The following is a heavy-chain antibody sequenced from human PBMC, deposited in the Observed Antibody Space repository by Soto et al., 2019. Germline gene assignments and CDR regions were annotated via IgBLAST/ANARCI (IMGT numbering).Heavy chain of an antibody. CDR3: ARDGEPSVVYYGMDV. Sequence: GGSLRLSCAASGFTFSSYWMSWVRQAPGKGLEWVATKKQEGSEKYYVDTVKGRFTISRDNAKNSLYLQMNSLRVEDTAVYYCARDGEPSVVYYGMDVWGQGT. V-gene: IGHV3-7*04. J-gene: IGHJ6*02. CDR2: KKQEGSEK. CDR1: GFTFSSYW. D-gene: IGHD3-22*01.